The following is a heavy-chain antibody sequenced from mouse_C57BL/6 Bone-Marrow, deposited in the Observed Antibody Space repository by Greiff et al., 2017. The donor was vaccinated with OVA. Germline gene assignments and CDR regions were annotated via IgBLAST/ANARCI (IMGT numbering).Heavy chain of an antibody. CDR3: ARDIPPLYDGYYPFAY. V-gene: IGHV5-4*01. Sequence: DVKLQESGGGLVKPGGSLKLSCAASGFTFSSYAMSWVRQTPEKRLEWVATISDGGSYTYYPDNVKGRFTISRDNAKNNLYLQMSHLKSEDTAMYYCARDIPPLYDGYYPFAYWGQGTLVTVSA. CDR2: ISDGGSYT. D-gene: IGHD2-3*01. CDR1: GFTFSSYA. J-gene: IGHJ3*01.